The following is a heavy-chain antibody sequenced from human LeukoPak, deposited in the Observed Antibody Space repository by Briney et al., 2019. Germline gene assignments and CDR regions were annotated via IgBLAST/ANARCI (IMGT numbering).Heavy chain of an antibody. Sequence: SETLSLTCTVSGGSISSYYWSWIRQPPGKGLEWIGYIYYSGSTNYNPSLKSRVTISVDTSKNQFFLKLSSVTAADTAVYYCARIHGDYNDPWGQGTLVTVSS. CDR2: IYYSGST. CDR1: GGSISSYY. D-gene: IGHD4-17*01. V-gene: IGHV4-59*01. J-gene: IGHJ5*02. CDR3: ARIHGDYNDP.